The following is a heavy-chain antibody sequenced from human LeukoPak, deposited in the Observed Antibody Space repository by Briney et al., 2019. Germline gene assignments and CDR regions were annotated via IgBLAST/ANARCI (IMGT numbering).Heavy chain of an antibody. V-gene: IGHV4-34*01. D-gene: IGHD3-16*02. CDR2: INHSGST. Sequence: SETLSLTCAVYGGSFSGYYWSWIRQPPGKGLEWIGEINHSGSTNYNPSLKSRVTISVDMSKNQFSLKLSSVTAADTAVYYCARGEISVAPYIEGRNWFDPWGQGTLVTVSS. CDR1: GGSFSGYY. CDR3: ARGEISVAPYIEGRNWFDP. J-gene: IGHJ5*02.